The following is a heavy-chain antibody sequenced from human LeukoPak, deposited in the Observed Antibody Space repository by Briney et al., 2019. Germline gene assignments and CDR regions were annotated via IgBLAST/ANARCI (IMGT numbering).Heavy chain of an antibody. D-gene: IGHD6-19*01. Sequence: SETLSLTCTVSGGSISDYYWSWIQQPAGKGLEWIGRIYSSGSTNYNPSLKSRVTMSADKSKSQFSLKLSSVTAADTAVYYCARELSTGWPGFDSWGQGTLVTVSS. CDR2: IYSSGST. CDR1: GGSISDYY. V-gene: IGHV4-4*07. J-gene: IGHJ4*02. CDR3: ARELSTGWPGFDS.